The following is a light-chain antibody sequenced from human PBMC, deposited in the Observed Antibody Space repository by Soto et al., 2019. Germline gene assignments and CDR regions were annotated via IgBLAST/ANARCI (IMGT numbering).Light chain of an antibody. CDR1: TGAVTSGHW. Sequence: QAVVTQEPSLTVSPGGTVTLTCGSSTGAVTSGHWPHWFQQKPGQAPRTLIYDTSNKHSWTPARFSGSLLGGKAALTLSGXQXXDXADYYCLVIFTGVGEVFGTGTKVTVL. V-gene: IGLV7-46*01. J-gene: IGLJ1*01. CDR3: LVIFTGVGEV. CDR2: DTS.